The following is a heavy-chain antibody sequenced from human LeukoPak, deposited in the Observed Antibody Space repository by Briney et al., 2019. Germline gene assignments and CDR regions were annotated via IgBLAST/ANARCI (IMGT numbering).Heavy chain of an antibody. CDR1: GGSISSSSYY. D-gene: IGHD1-26*01. V-gene: IGHV4-39*01. J-gene: IGHJ4*02. CDR2: VYYSGST. Sequence: SETLSLTCTVSGGSISSSSYYWGWIRKPPGTGLEWIGSVYYSGSTYYNPSLKSRVTISVDTSKNQFSLKLSSVTAADTAVYYCAIHWSIVGATSWYFVYWRQGTLVTVSS. CDR3: AIHWSIVGATSWYFVY.